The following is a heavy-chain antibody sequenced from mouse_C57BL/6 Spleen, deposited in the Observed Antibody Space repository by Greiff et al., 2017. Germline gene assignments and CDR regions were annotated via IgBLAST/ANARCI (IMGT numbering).Heavy chain of an antibody. Sequence: VQLQQSGAELVRPGTSVKVSCKASGYAFTNYLIEWVKQRPGQGLEWIGVINPGSGGTNYKEKFKGKATLTADKSSSTAYMQLSSLTSEDSAVYFCARRALGGNYEGGMDYWGQGTSVTVSS. CDR2: INPGSGGT. D-gene: IGHD2-1*01. V-gene: IGHV1-54*01. J-gene: IGHJ4*01. CDR3: ARRALGGNYEGGMDY. CDR1: GYAFTNYL.